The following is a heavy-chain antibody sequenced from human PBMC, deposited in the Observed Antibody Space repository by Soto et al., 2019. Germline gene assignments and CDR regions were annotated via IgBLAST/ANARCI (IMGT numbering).Heavy chain of an antibody. D-gene: IGHD3-3*01. CDR1: GGSISSYY. CDR3: ARGPEYYDFWSGTGNWFDP. V-gene: IGHV4-59*01. Sequence: SETLSLTCTVSGGSISSYYWSWIRQPPGKGLEWIGYIYYSGSTNYNPSLKSRVTISVDTSKNQFSLKLSSVIAADTAVYYCARGPEYYDFWSGTGNWFDPWGQGTLVTVSS. J-gene: IGHJ5*02. CDR2: IYYSGST.